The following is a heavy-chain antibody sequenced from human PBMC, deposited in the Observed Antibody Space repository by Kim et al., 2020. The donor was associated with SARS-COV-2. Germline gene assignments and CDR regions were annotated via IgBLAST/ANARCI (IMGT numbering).Heavy chain of an antibody. D-gene: IGHD1-1*01. V-gene: IGHV1-3*01. J-gene: IGHJ4*02. CDR3: ARVRAANGPPGDY. Sequence: YSQEFQGRVTITRDTSASTAYMGLSSLRSEDTAVYYCARVRAANGPPGDYWGQGTLVTVSS.